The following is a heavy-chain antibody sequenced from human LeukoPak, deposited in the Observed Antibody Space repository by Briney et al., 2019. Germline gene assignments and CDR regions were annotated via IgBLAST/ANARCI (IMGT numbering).Heavy chain of an antibody. CDR1: GFTFSTYS. J-gene: IGHJ5*02. Sequence: PGGSLRLSCAASGFTFSTYSMNWVRQAPGKGLEWLSHISSSSSTIYCADSVKGRFTISRDNAKNSLYLQMNSLRAEDTAVYYCARGTFTPGPWGQGTLVTVSS. CDR2: ISSSSSTI. CDR3: ARGTFTPGP. V-gene: IGHV3-48*01.